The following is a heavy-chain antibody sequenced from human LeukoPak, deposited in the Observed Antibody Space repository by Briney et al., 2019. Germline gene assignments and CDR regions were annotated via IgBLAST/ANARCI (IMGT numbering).Heavy chain of an antibody. CDR2: MNPNSGNT. J-gene: IGHJ3*02. Sequence: ASVKVSCEASGYTFTSYDINWVRQATGQGLEWMGWMNPNSGNTGYAQKFQGRVTMTRNTSISTAYMELSSLRSEDTAVYYCARGQLRRAYYDFWSGSDAFDIWGQGTMVTVSS. V-gene: IGHV1-8*01. CDR3: ARGQLRRAYYDFWSGSDAFDI. CDR1: GYTFTSYD. D-gene: IGHD3-3*01.